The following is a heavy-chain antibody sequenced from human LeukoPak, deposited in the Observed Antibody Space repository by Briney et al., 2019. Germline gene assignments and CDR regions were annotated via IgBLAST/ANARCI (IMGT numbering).Heavy chain of an antibody. J-gene: IGHJ4*02. Sequence: GGSLRLSCAASGFTFSSYSMNWVRQAPGKGLEWVAVISYDGSNKYYADSVKGRFTISRDNSKNTLYLQMNSLRAEDTAVYYCARAFSRDGYSTDYWGQGTLVTVSS. D-gene: IGHD5-24*01. CDR1: GFTFSSYS. V-gene: IGHV3-30*03. CDR3: ARAFSRDGYSTDY. CDR2: ISYDGSNK.